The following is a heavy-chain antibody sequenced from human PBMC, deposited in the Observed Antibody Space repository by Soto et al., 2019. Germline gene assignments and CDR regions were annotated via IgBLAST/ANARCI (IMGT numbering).Heavy chain of an antibody. V-gene: IGHV1-69*13. CDR3: ARGAYRRDGYKWGPYYYYYYGMDV. CDR2: IIPIFGTA. J-gene: IGHJ6*02. D-gene: IGHD5-12*01. CDR1: GGTFSSYA. Sequence: SVKVSCKASGGTFSSYAISWVRQAPGQGLEWMGGIIPIFGTANYAQKFQGRVTITADESTSTAYMELSSLRSEDTAVYYCARGAYRRDGYKWGPYYYYYYGMDVWGQGTTVTVSS.